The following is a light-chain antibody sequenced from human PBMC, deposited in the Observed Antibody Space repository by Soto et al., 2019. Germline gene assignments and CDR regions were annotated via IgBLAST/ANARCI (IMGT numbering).Light chain of an antibody. CDR2: EVS. CDR3: SSYTSSSTL. V-gene: IGLV2-14*01. J-gene: IGLJ1*01. CDR1: SSDVGIYNY. Sequence: QSALTQPASVSGSPGQSITISCTGTSSDVGIYNYVSWYQQHPGKAPKLMIYEVSDRPSGISSRFSGSKSGNTPSLTISGLQTEDEADYYCSSYTSSSTLFGTGTKVTVL.